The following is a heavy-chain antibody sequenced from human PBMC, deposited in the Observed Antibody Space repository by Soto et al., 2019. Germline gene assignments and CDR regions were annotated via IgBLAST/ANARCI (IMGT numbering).Heavy chain of an antibody. V-gene: IGHV1-18*01. CDR2: ISAYNGNT. J-gene: IGHJ5*02. CDR3: ARAVVTPELKGGWFDP. CDR1: GFTFSSYG. D-gene: IGHD2-21*02. Sequence: SVEGSFKASGFTFSSYGISWGGQGPGQGLEWMGWISAYNGNTNYAQKLQGRVTITADESTSTAYMELSSLRSEDTAVYYCARAVVTPELKGGWFDPWGQGTLVTVSS.